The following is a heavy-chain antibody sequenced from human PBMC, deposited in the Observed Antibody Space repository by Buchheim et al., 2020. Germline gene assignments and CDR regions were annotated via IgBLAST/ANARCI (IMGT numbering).Heavy chain of an antibody. CDR2: IYHSGST. CDR1: GGSISSNNW. V-gene: IGHV4-4*02. D-gene: IGHD2-15*01. Sequence: QVQLQQWGAGLLKPSETLSLTCAVSGGSISSNNWWSWVRQPPGKGLEWIGEIYHSGSTNYNPSVRSRVTLSAAKSQNQFSLNLSSVTAADTAVYYCASRVAATECFDPWGQGTL. CDR3: ASRVAATECFDP. J-gene: IGHJ5*02.